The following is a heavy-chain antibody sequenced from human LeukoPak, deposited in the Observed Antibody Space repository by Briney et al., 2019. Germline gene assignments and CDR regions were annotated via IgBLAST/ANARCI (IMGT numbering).Heavy chain of an antibody. CDR1: GFTFSTYA. CDR2: ISYDGNNQ. V-gene: IGHV3-30*18. J-gene: IGHJ6*02. Sequence: GGSLRLSCAASGFTFSTYAMYWVRQAPGKGLKWVAIISYDGNNQYYADSVKGRFTISRDNSKNTLYLQMSSLRADDTAVYYCAKDLITTSHDGMDVWGQGTTVTVSS. D-gene: IGHD3-10*01. CDR3: AKDLITTSHDGMDV.